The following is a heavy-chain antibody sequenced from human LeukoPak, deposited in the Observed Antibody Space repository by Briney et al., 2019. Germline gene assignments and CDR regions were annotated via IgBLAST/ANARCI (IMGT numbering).Heavy chain of an antibody. CDR3: ARVRYNWNRDFDY. CDR1: GGSISSSSYY. Sequence: SETLSLTCTVSGGSISSSSYYWVWIRQPPGKGLECIGSIYYTGSTYYNPSLKSRVTISIDTSKNQFSLKLSSVTAADTAVYYCARVRYNWNRDFDYWGQGTLVTVSS. D-gene: IGHD1-20*01. V-gene: IGHV4-39*07. CDR2: IYYTGST. J-gene: IGHJ4*02.